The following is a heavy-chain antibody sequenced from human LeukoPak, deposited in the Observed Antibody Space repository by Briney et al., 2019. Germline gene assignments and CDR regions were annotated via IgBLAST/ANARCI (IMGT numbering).Heavy chain of an antibody. V-gene: IGHV3-23*01. CDR1: GFSFSNYA. Sequence: GGSLRLSCAASGFSFSNYAMSWVRQAPGKGLEWVSTISGSGGSTYYADSVKGRFTISRDNSKNTLYLQMNSLRAEDTAVYYCAKDGYSGYDYVGYWGQGTLVTVSS. J-gene: IGHJ4*02. CDR3: AKDGYSGYDYVGY. CDR2: ISGSGGST. D-gene: IGHD5-12*01.